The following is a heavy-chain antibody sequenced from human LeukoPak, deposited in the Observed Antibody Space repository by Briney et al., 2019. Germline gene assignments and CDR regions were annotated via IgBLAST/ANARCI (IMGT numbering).Heavy chain of an antibody. Sequence: SETLSLTCTVSGGSISSSSSYWGWIRQPPGKGLKWIGSIYYSGSTYYNPSLKSRVTISVDTSKNQFSLNLYSVTAADTAVYYCARAVWGSSWYWDYWGQGTLVTVSS. D-gene: IGHD6-13*01. CDR3: ARAVWGSSWYWDY. J-gene: IGHJ4*02. CDR1: GGSISSSSSY. CDR2: IYYSGST. V-gene: IGHV4-39*01.